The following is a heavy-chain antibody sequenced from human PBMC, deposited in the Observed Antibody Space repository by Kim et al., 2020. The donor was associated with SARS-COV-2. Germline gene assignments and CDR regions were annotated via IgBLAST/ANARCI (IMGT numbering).Heavy chain of an antibody. D-gene: IGHD3-9*01. CDR3: ARTRRYFDWMSPPHFGMDV. J-gene: IGHJ6*02. CDR1: GDSISSSSYS. V-gene: IGHV4-39*01. CDR2: IYSSGST. Sequence: SETLSLTCTVSGDSISSSSYSWGWIRQPPGKGLEWIGNIYSSGSTYYNPSLKSRVTISADTSKNQFSLKLSSVTAADTAVYYCARTRRYFDWMSPPHFGMDVWGQGTTVTVSS.